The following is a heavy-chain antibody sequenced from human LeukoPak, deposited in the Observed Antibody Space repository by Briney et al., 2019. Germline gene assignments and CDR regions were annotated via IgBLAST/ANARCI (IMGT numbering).Heavy chain of an antibody. D-gene: IGHD3-16*02. V-gene: IGHV1-2*02. J-gene: IGHJ4*02. CDR1: GYAFIGYY. Sequence: ASMKVSCKASGYAFIGYYIHWVRQAPGQGLEWLGSIFPNTGDTRYAQKFQGRVTMTRDTSMSTASMDLRRLESDDSAVYYCARDSGWGNYRSVDYFDYWGQGTLVTVSS. CDR3: ARDSGWGNYRSVDYFDY. CDR2: IFPNTGDT.